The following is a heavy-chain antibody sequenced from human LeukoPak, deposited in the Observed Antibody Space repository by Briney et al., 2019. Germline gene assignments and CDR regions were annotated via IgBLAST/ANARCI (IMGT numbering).Heavy chain of an antibody. V-gene: IGHV3-48*03. CDR1: GFTFSSFE. J-gene: IGHJ4*02. Sequence: GGSLRLSCAASGFTFSSFEMNWVRQAPGQGLEWISYISSSGSTIYYADSVKGRFTISRDNAKNSLYLQMNCLRAEDTAVYYCAREPYYDSSGYCLDYWGQGTLVTVSS. CDR2: ISSSGSTI. D-gene: IGHD3-22*01. CDR3: AREPYYDSSGYCLDY.